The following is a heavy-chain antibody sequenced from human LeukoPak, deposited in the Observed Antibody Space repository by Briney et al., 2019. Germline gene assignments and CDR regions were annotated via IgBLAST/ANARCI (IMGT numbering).Heavy chain of an antibody. CDR1: GYTFTSYG. CDR2: ISAYNGNT. D-gene: IGHD2-2*01. Sequence: ASVKVSCKASGYTFTSYGISWVRQAPGQGLEWMGWISAYNGNTNYAQKLQGRVTMTTDTSTSTACMELRSLRSDDTAVYYCARDPLLLGDIVVVPAAIWFDPWGQGTLVTVSS. V-gene: IGHV1-18*01. CDR3: ARDPLLLGDIVVVPAAIWFDP. J-gene: IGHJ5*02.